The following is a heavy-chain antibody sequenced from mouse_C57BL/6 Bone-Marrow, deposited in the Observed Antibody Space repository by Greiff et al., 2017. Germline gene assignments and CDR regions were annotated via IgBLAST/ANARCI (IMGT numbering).Heavy chain of an antibody. V-gene: IGHV14-4*01. D-gene: IGHD2-5*01. CDR3: TTYYSNYYYFDY. CDR2: IDPENGDT. CDR1: GFNITDDY. Sequence: VQLQQSGAELVRPGASVKLSCTASGFNITDDYMHWVKQRPEQGLEWIGWIDPENGDTEYASQFQGKATITADTSSNTAYLQLSSLTSEDTAVYYCTTYYSNYYYFDYWGQGTTLTVSS. J-gene: IGHJ2*01.